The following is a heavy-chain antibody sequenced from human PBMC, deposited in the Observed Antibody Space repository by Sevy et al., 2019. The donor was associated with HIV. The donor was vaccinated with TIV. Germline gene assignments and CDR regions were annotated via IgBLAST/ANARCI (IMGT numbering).Heavy chain of an antibody. Sequence: SETLSLTCTVSGGSISNYYWSWIRQPPGKGLEWIANIYDSGSTNYNPSLKSRVTISVDTSKNQFSLKLRSVTAADMAVYYCARGDGIYFDGSVYYPDGAFDIWGQGTMVTVSS. V-gene: IGHV4-59*01. CDR2: IYDSGST. CDR1: GGSISNYY. J-gene: IGHJ3*02. D-gene: IGHD3-22*01. CDR3: ARGDGIYFDGSVYYPDGAFDI.